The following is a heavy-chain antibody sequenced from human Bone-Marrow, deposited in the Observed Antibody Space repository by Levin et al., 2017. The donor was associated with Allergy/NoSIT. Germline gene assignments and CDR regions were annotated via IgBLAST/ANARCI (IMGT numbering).Heavy chain of an antibody. CDR3: AKVIVVVTAILGYFQH. CDR2: ISGSGGST. J-gene: IGHJ1*01. CDR1: GFTFSSYA. V-gene: IGHV3-23*01. Sequence: PGGSLRLSCAASGFTFSSYAMSWVRQAPGKGLEWVSAISGSGGSTYYADSVKGRFTISRDNSKNTLYLQMNSLRAEDTAVYYCAKVIVVVTAILGYFQHWGQGTLVTVSS. D-gene: IGHD2-21*02.